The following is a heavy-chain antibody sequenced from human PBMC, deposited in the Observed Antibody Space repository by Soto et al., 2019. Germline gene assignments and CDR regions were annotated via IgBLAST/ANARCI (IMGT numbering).Heavy chain of an antibody. CDR2: ISPYNGNT. J-gene: IGHJ3*02. CDR3: VRDMAYYYGSGSYYVAFDI. D-gene: IGHD3-10*01. V-gene: IGHV1-18*01. Sequence: ASVKVSCKASGYTFISYGISWVRQAPGQGLEWMAWISPYNGNTNYAQILQGRVTMTTDTSTSTAYMELRSLRSDDTAVYYCVRDMAYYYGSGSYYVAFDIWGQGTMVTVSS. CDR1: GYTFISYG.